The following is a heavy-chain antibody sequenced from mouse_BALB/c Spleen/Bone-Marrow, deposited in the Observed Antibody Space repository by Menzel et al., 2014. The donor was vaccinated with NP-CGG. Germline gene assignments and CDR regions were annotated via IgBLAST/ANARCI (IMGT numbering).Heavy chain of an antibody. Sequence: VQLQQSGPELEKPGASVKISCKASGYSFTGYNMNWVKQTNGKSLEWIGNIDPYYGGISYSQKFKDKATLTVDKSSSTAYMQLKSLTSEDSAVYYCARSIEYRPLTYWGQGTLVTVSA. V-gene: IGHV1-39*01. D-gene: IGHD2-14*01. J-gene: IGHJ3*01. CDR1: GYSFTGYN. CDR2: IDPYYGGI. CDR3: ARSIEYRPLTY.